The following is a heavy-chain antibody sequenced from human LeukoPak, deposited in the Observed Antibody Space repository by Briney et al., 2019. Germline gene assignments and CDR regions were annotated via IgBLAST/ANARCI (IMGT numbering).Heavy chain of an antibody. J-gene: IGHJ3*02. D-gene: IGHD2-2*01. CDR2: IYPGDSDT. Sequence: GESLKISCKGSGYSFTSYWIGWVRQMPGKGLEWMGIIYPGDSDTRYSPSFQGQVTISADKSISTAYLQWSSLKASDTAMYYCARLKGYQLLVRAFDIWGQGTMVTVSS. V-gene: IGHV5-51*01. CDR1: GYSFTSYW. CDR3: ARLKGYQLLVRAFDI.